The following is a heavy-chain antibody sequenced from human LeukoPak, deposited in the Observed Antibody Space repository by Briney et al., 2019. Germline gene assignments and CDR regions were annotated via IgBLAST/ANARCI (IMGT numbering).Heavy chain of an antibody. CDR2: IDTNTGNP. Sequence: ASVKVSCKASGYTFSNYAINWVRQAPGQGLECMGWIDTNTGNPTYAQGFTGRFVFSLDTSVSTAYLQISSLKAEDTAVYYCARNRISHHMDVWGKGTTVTVSS. CDR3: ARNRISHHMDV. CDR1: GYTFSNYA. V-gene: IGHV7-4-1*02. J-gene: IGHJ6*03. D-gene: IGHD2-15*01.